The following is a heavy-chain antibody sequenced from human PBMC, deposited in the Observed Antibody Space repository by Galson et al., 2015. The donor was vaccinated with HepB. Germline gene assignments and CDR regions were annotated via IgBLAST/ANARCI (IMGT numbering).Heavy chain of an antibody. D-gene: IGHD2-2*01. CDR3: ARQADIVVVPAAAQRSYYGMDV. J-gene: IGHJ6*02. V-gene: IGHV5-51*01. CDR2: IYPGDSDT. CDR1: GYSFTSYW. Sequence: QSGAEVKKPGESLKISCKGSGYSFTSYWIGWVRQMPGKGLEWMGIIYPGDSDTRYSPSFQGQVTISADKSISTAYLQWSSLKASDTAMYYCARQADIVVVPAAAQRSYYGMDVWGQGTTVTVSS.